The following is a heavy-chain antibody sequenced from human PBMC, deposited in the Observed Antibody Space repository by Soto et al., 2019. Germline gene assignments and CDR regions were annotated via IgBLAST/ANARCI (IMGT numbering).Heavy chain of an antibody. CDR2: IIPILGIA. J-gene: IGHJ4*02. CDR1: GGTFSSYT. D-gene: IGHD5-12*01. Sequence: QVQLVQSGAEVKKPGSSVKVSCKASGGTFSSYTISWVRQAPGQGLEWMGRIIPILGIANYAQKFQGRVTITADKSTSTAYMELSSLRSEDTAVYYCARGEHVDIVATSDYFDYWGQGTLVTVSS. CDR3: ARGEHVDIVATSDYFDY. V-gene: IGHV1-69*02.